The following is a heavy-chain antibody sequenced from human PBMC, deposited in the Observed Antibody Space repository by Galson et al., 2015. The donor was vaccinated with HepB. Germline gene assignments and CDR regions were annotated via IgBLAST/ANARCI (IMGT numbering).Heavy chain of an antibody. CDR2: ILHSGNI. CDR3: AKEGLGAPALN. CDR1: GASIINNHW. D-gene: IGHD1-26*01. J-gene: IGHJ4*02. V-gene: IGHV4-4*02. Sequence: SETLSLTCAVSGASIINNHWWCWVRQAPGKGLEWIGEILHSGNINHNPSLKSRVTMSVGTSKNQFSLNLTSVTAADTAVYYCAKEGLGAPALNWGQGILVTVSS.